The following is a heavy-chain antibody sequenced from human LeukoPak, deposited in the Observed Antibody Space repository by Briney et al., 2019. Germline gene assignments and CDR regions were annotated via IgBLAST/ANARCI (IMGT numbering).Heavy chain of an antibody. Sequence: PGGSLRLSCAASGFTFSSYAMSWVRQAPGKGLEWVSAISGSGGSTYYADSVKGRFTISRDSSKNTLYLQMNSLRAVDTAVYYCAKDIVVVPAAYDYWGQGTLVTVSS. CDR3: AKDIVVVPAAYDY. CDR2: ISGSGGST. V-gene: IGHV3-23*01. D-gene: IGHD2-2*01. J-gene: IGHJ4*02. CDR1: GFTFSSYA.